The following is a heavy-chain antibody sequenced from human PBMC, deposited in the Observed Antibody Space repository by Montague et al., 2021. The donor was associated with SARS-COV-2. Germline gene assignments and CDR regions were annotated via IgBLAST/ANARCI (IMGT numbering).Heavy chain of an antibody. D-gene: IGHD3-3*01. Sequence: SETLSLTCTVSGGSISSSSYYWGWIRQPPGKGLEWIGSIHYSGSTYYKPSLKNRVTISVDTSKNQFSLKLNSVTAADTAVYFCSRGDFGVVIIPYYYYYMDVWGKGTTVTVSS. CDR3: SRGDFGVVIIPYYYYYMDV. J-gene: IGHJ6*03. V-gene: IGHV4-39*01. CDR1: GGSISSSSYY. CDR2: IHYSGST.